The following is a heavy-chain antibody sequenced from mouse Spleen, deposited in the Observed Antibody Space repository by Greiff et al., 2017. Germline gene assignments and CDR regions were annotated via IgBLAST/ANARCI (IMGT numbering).Heavy chain of an antibody. CDR1: GFTFSSYA. CDR2: ISSGGSYT. CDR3: ARQGDYGGDAMDY. D-gene: IGHD2-4*01. J-gene: IGHJ4*01. Sequence: EVQLVESGGGLVKPGGSLKLSCAASGFTFSSYAMSWVRQTPEKRLEWVATISSGGSYTYYPDSVKGRFTISRDNAKNTLYLQMSSLRSEDTAMYYCARQGDYGGDAMDYWGQGTSVTVSS. V-gene: IGHV5-9-3*01.